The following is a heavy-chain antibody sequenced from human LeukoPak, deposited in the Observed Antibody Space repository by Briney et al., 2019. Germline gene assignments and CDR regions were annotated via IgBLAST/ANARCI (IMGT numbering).Heavy chain of an antibody. CDR2: INPNSGGT. V-gene: IGHV1-2*04. CDR3: ARGLLVVVAASRRGWFDP. J-gene: IGHJ5*02. CDR1: GYTFTGYY. D-gene: IGHD2-15*01. Sequence: ASVKVSCKACGYTFTGYYMHWVRQAPGQGLEWMGWINPNSGGTNYAQKFQGWVTMTRDTSISTAYMELSRLRSDDTAVYCCARGLLVVVAASRRGWFDPWGQGTLVTVSS.